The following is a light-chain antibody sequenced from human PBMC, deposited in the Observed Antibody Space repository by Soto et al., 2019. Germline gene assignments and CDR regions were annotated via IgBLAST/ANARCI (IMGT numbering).Light chain of an antibody. CDR3: QQYNGYSLA. Sequence: DIQMTQSPSTLSASVGDRVTITCRASQSLNDWLAWFQQKPGKAPNLLIYKVSNLESGVPSRFSGSGSGTEFTLTISSLQPDDFATYYCQQYNGYSLAVGQGTKVEIK. V-gene: IGKV1-5*03. CDR1: QSLNDW. J-gene: IGKJ1*01. CDR2: KVS.